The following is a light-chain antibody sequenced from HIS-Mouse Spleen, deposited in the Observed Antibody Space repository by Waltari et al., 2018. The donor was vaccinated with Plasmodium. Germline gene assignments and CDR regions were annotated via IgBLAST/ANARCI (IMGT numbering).Light chain of an antibody. CDR1: QSVSSN. V-gene: IGKV3-15*01. CDR2: GAS. Sequence: EIVMTQSPATLSGSPGDRATLSCRASQSVSSNLAWYQQKPGQAPRLLIYGASTRATGIPARFSGSGSGTEFTLTISSLQSEDFAVYYCQQYNNWSFTFGPGTKVDIK. J-gene: IGKJ3*01. CDR3: QQYNNWSFT.